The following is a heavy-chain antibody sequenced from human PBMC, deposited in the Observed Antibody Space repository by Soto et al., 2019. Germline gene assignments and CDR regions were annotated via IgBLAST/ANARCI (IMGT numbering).Heavy chain of an antibody. J-gene: IGHJ5*02. V-gene: IGHV1-18*01. CDR1: VYTFTSYG. CDR3: ARESAVAALDP. Sequence: HVQLVQSGAEVKKPGASVKVSCRASVYTFTSYGISWVRQAPGQGLEWMGWISAYNGNTNYEQKLQGRVTMTTDTSTSTAYMELRSRRSDATAVYYCARESAVAALDPWGQVTLVTVSS. CDR2: ISAYNGNT. D-gene: IGHD6-19*01.